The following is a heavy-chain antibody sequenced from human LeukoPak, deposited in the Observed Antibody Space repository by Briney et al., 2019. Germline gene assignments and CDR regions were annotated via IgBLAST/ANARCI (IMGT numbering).Heavy chain of an antibody. J-gene: IGHJ6*03. CDR2: IHYSGST. CDR3: ARAGFYASVNQYYYYYYMDV. Sequence: PSETLSLTCTVTGGSIGSYYWSWVRQPPGKGLEWIGYIHYSGSTNYNPSLKSRVTTSIDTSKNQSSLKVTSVTAADAAVYYCARAGFYASVNQYYYYYYMDVWGTGTTVTVSS. CDR1: GGSIGSYY. V-gene: IGHV4-59*01. D-gene: IGHD2/OR15-2a*01.